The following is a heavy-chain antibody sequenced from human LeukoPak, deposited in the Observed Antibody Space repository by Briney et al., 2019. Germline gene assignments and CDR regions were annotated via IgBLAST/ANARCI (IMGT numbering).Heavy chain of an antibody. J-gene: IGHJ4*02. V-gene: IGHV2-5*02. CDR2: IYWDDDK. CDR3: AHSRLNY. CDR1: GFSLSTSGEG. Sequence: SGPTLVKPTQTLALTCSFSGFSLSTSGEGVGWIRQPPRKALEWLALIYWDDDKRYSPSLKSRLTITKDTSKNQVVLTMTNMDPADTATYYCAHSRLNYWGQGTLVTVSS.